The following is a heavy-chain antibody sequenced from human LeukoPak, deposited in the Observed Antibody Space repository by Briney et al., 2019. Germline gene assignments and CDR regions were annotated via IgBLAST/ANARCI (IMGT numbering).Heavy chain of an antibody. CDR1: GFSFNTYS. J-gene: IGHJ3*02. Sequence: PGGSLRLSCAASGFSFNTYSMNCVRQAPGKGLEWVSSISSTSAHIFYADSVKGRFSISRDNAKNSLYLQMNSLRVEDTAVYYCTSRYCSTSNCYSFDNWGQGTMVTVSS. V-gene: IGHV3-21*01. CDR2: ISSTSAHI. CDR3: TSRYCSTSNCYSFDN. D-gene: IGHD2-2*01.